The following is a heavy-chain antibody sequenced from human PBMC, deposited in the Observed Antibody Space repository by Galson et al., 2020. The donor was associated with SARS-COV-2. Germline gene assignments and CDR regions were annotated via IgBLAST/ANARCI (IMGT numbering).Heavy chain of an antibody. CDR1: GGSISSSSYY. J-gene: IGHJ4*02. CDR3: ARQILTGYYSFYYLDY. D-gene: IGHD3-9*01. Sequence: TCTVSGGSISSSSYYWGWIRQPPGEGLEWIGSIYYSESNYYNPSLTSRVTMSVDTSKNQFSLKLSSVTAADTAVYYCARQILTGYYSFYYLDYWGQGTLVTVSS. V-gene: IGHV4-39*01. CDR2: IYYSESN.